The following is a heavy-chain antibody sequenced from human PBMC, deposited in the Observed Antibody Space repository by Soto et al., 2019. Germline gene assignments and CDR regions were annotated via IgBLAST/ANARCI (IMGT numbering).Heavy chain of an antibody. CDR1: GGSFSGYY. CDR3: ATSYRNAWYTY. Sequence: SETLSLTCAVYGGSFSGYYWTWIRQPPGKGLEWIGEINHSGSTNYNPSLKSRVTISVDTSKNQFSLKLSSVTAEDTAVYYCATSYRNAWYTYWGQGTHVIVSS. V-gene: IGHV4-34*01. J-gene: IGHJ4*02. D-gene: IGHD6-13*01. CDR2: INHSGST.